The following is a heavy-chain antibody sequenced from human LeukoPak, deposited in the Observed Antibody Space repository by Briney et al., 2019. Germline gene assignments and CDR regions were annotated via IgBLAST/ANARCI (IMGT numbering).Heavy chain of an antibody. CDR1: GFTFSSYS. J-gene: IGHJ4*02. CDR2: ISSSSSYI. CDR3: AREDIVATVDY. D-gene: IGHD5-12*01. Sequence: GGSLRLSCAASGFTFSSYSMNWVPQAPGKGLEWVSSISSSSSYIYYADSVKGRFTISRDNAKNSLYLQMNSLRAEDTAVYYCAREDIVATVDYWGQGTLVTVSS. V-gene: IGHV3-21*01.